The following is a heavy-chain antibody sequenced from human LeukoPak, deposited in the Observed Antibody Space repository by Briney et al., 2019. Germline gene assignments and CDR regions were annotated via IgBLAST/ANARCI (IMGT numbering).Heavy chain of an antibody. V-gene: IGHV4-61*08. D-gene: IGHD4-23*01. CDR3: ARHTTVVPPHYFDY. J-gene: IGHJ4*02. CDR2: VFYSGST. Sequence: SETLSLTCTVSGGSVSSGGYYWGWIRQPPGKGLEWIGYVFYSGSTNYNPSLKSRVTMSLGTSKNQISLKLSSVTAADTAMYYCARHTTVVPPHYFDYWGQGTLVTVSS. CDR1: GGSVSSGGYY.